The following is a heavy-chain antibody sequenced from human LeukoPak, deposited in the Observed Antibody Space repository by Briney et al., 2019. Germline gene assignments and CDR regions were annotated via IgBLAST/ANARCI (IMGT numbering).Heavy chain of an antibody. J-gene: IGHJ6*02. CDR1: GGSVSSYY. CDR3: ARVPLDYYYYYGMDV. CDR2: IHNSGST. Sequence: PSETLSLTCTVSGGSVSSYYWSWIRQPPGKGLEWIGYIHNSGSTNYNASLKSRVTISVDTSKNQFSLKLSSVTAADTAVYYCARVPLDYYYYYGMDVWGQGTTVTVSS. V-gene: IGHV4-59*08.